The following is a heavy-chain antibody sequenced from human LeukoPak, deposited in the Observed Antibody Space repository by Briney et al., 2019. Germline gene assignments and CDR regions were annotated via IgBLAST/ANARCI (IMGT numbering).Heavy chain of an antibody. CDR3: ARGLNPTCPDY. Sequence: SETLSLTCAVYGVSFSGYYWSWIRQPPGKGLEWIGEINHSGSTNYNPSLKSRVTISVDTSKNQFSLKLSSVTAADTAVYYCARGLNPTCPDYWGQGTLVTVSS. CDR1: GVSFSGYY. D-gene: IGHD1-1*01. V-gene: IGHV4-34*01. CDR2: INHSGST. J-gene: IGHJ4*02.